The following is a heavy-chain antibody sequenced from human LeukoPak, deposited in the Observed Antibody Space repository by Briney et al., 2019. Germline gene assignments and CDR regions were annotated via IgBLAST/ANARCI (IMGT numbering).Heavy chain of an antibody. J-gene: IGHJ4*02. CDR1: GFTFSSYA. V-gene: IGHV3-23*01. CDR3: AKVFGNWYLDY. Sequence: PGGSLRLSCAASGFTFSSYAMSWVRQALGKGLEWVSGISGSGGTTYYADSVKGRFTISRDNSKNTLYLQMNSLRAEDTAVYYCAKVFGNWYLDYWGQGTLVTVSS. D-gene: IGHD6-13*01. CDR2: ISGSGGTT.